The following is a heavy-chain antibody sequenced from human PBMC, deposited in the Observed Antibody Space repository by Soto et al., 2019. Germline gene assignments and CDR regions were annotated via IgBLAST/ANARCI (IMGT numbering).Heavy chain of an antibody. D-gene: IGHD2-2*01. J-gene: IGHJ6*02. Sequence: SETLSLTCTVSGGSISSGGYYWSWIRQHPGKGLEWIGYIYYSGSTYYNPSLKSRVTISVDTSKNQFSLKLSSVTAADTAVYYCARDEVVPAAIGMDVWGQGTTVTVSS. CDR3: ARDEVVPAAIGMDV. CDR1: GGSISSGGYY. V-gene: IGHV4-31*03. CDR2: IYYSGST.